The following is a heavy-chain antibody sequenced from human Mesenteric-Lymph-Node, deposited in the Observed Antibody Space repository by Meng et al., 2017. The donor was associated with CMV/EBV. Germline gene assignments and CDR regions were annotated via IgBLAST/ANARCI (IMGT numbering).Heavy chain of an antibody. CDR3: ARGPCTSTSCYDLDV. CDR2: INHSGST. J-gene: IGHJ6*02. V-gene: IGHV4-34*01. D-gene: IGHD2-2*01. CDR1: GASFSNYY. Sequence: YGASFSNYYWSWISQPTGKGLEWIGEINHSGSTSYNPSLKSRVTISVDTSKNQFSLNLNSVTAADTAVYYCARGPCTSTSCYDLDVWGQGTSVTVSS.